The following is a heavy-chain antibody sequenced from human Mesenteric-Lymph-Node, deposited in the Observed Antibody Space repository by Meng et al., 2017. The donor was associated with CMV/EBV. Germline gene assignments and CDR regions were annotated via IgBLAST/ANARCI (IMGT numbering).Heavy chain of an antibody. Sequence: GESLKISCEASGFTFSNYWMFWVRQAPGKGLEWVANIKADGSEKYYVGSVKGRFTISRDNAKNSLYLQMNSLRVEDTAVYYCVKDINSGFYFTYWGQGTLVTVS. CDR2: IKADGSEK. D-gene: IGHD1-26*01. CDR1: GFTFSNYW. V-gene: IGHV3-7*01. J-gene: IGHJ4*02. CDR3: VKDINSGFYFTY.